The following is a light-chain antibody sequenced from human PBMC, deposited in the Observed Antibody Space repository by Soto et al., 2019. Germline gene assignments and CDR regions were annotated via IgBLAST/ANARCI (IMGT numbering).Light chain of an antibody. Sequence: AIQMTQSPSSLSASVGDRVTITCRASQDIRSDLAWYQKKSGKAPKLLIYAASSLQSGVPSRFSGSGSGSDLSLTISSLQPEEFSTYYCLQDYTYPRTFGQGTSVEI. CDR1: QDIRSD. J-gene: IGKJ1*01. CDR2: AAS. CDR3: LQDYTYPRT. V-gene: IGKV1-6*01.